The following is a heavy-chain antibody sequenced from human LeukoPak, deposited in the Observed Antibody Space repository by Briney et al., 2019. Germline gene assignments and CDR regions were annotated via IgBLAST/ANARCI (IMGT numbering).Heavy chain of an antibody. CDR2: IYTSGSA. CDR3: ARERVIAAAGSYWFDP. D-gene: IGHD6-13*01. J-gene: IGHJ5*02. CDR1: GGSISSYY. V-gene: IGHV4-4*07. Sequence: SETLSLTCTVSGGSISSYYWSWIRQPAGKGLEWIGRIYTSGSANYNPSLKSRVTMSVDTSKNQFSLKLSSVTAADTAVYYCARERVIAAAGSYWFDPWGQGTLVTVSS.